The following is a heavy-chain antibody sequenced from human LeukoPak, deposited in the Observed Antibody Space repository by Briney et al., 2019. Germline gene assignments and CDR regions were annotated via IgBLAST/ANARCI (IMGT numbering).Heavy chain of an antibody. Sequence: ASVKVSCKPSGYTFTGYYMHLVRQAPGQGLEWMGRINPNSGATNYAQKFQGRVTMTRDTSISTAYMELTTLRSDDTAVYYCAKSIEYCGADCYGYFDLWGRGTLVTVSS. V-gene: IGHV1-2*06. J-gene: IGHJ2*01. CDR1: GYTFTGYY. CDR2: INPNSGAT. CDR3: AKSIEYCGADCYGYFDL. D-gene: IGHD2-21*02.